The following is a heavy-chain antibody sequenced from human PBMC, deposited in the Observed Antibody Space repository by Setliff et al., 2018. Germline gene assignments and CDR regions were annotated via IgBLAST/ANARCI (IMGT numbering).Heavy chain of an antibody. CDR2: IYYRGDT. CDR1: GASLSSGTYY. D-gene: IGHD3-10*01. CDR3: ARHDARGYYYYMDV. V-gene: IGHV4-39*01. Sequence: PSETLSLTCTVSGASLSSGTYYWGWIRQPPGKGLEWIGRIYYRGDTYYNASLKGRLTISVDTAQNQFSLRLTSVTAADTAIYYCARHDARGYYYYMDVWGEGTTVTVSS. J-gene: IGHJ6*03.